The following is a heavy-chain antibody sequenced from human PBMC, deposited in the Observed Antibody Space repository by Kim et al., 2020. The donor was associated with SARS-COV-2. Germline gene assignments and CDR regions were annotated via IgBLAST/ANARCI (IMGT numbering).Heavy chain of an antibody. CDR3: AKDTYDSSGYYPYYFDC. Sequence: GGSLRLSCAASGFTFSSYGMHWVRQAPGKGLEWVAVISYDGSKKYFADSVQGRFTISRDNSKNTLYLQMNSLRAEDTALYYCAKDTYDSSGYYPYYFDCWGQGTLVTVSS. D-gene: IGHD3-22*01. CDR2: ISYDGSKK. J-gene: IGHJ4*02. CDR1: GFTFSSYG. V-gene: IGHV3-30*18.